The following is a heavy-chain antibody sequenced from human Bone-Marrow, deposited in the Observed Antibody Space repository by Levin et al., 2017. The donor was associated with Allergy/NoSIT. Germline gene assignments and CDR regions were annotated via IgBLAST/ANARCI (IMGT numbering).Heavy chain of an antibody. CDR3: AHSTGDGWFAP. CDR1: GFSLSASGVA. CDR2: IYWDDEK. Sequence: SGPTLVKPTQTLTLTCTLSGFSLSASGVAVGWIRQPPGKALEWLALIYWDDEKRYRPSLRSRLTITKDTSKNQVFLTMTNMDPVDSATYYCAHSTGDGWFAPWGQGTLVSVSS. J-gene: IGHJ5*02. V-gene: IGHV2-5*02. D-gene: IGHD7-27*01.